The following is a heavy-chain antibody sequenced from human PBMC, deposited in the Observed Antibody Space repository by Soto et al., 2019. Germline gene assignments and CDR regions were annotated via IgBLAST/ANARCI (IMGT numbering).Heavy chain of an antibody. CDR3: ARGRGYSYGYKGGIFDY. J-gene: IGHJ4*02. Sequence: SETLSLTCTVSGGSISSSTYYWDWIRQPPGKGLEWIGAMYYTGNKNYNPSLESRVTMSVDTSKNQFSLKLSSVTPTDTAVYYCARGRGYSYGYKGGIFDYWGQGTLVTVSS. CDR2: MYYTGNK. CDR1: GGSISSSTYY. V-gene: IGHV4-39*01. D-gene: IGHD5-18*01.